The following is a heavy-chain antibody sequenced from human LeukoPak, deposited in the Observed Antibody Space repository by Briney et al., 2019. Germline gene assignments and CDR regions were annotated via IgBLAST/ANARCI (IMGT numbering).Heavy chain of an antibody. J-gene: IGHJ3*02. Sequence: GGSLRLPCAASGFTFSSYWMHWVRQAPGKGLVWVSRINSDGSSTSYADSVKGRFTISRDNAKNTLYLQMNSLRAEDTAVYYCARGSLTYYYDSSGYYYAAFDIWGQGTMVTVSS. D-gene: IGHD3-22*01. CDR1: GFTFSSYW. V-gene: IGHV3-74*01. CDR2: INSDGSST. CDR3: ARGSLTYYYDSSGYYYAAFDI.